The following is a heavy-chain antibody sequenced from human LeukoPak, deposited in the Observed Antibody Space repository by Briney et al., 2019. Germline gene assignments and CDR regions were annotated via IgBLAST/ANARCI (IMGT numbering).Heavy chain of an antibody. CDR3: ARGRYRGGLDY. J-gene: IGHJ4*02. V-gene: IGHV4-34*01. D-gene: IGHD4-11*01. CDR2: INHSGST. CDR1: GGSFSGYY. Sequence: PSETLSLTCAVYGGSFSGYYWSWIRQPPGKGLEWIGEINHSGSTNYNPSLKSRVTISVDTSKNQFSLKLSSVTAADTAVYYCARGRYRGGLDYWGQGTLVTASS.